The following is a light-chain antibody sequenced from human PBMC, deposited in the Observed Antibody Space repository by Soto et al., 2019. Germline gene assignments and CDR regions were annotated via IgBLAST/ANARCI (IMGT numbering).Light chain of an antibody. V-gene: IGKV1-39*01. CDR2: AAS. CDR1: QTINTF. J-gene: IGKJ2*01. CDR3: QQSSNTPYT. Sequence: DIQMTQSPSSLSASVGDRVTITCRASQTINTFLHWYQQKPGKAPKLLIYAASNLQRGVPSRFSGSGSGTDFTLTISSLQPEDFATYFCQQSSNTPYTFDQGTNLEI.